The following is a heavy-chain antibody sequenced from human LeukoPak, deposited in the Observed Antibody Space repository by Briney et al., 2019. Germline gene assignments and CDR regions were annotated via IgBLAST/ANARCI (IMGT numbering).Heavy chain of an antibody. CDR1: RYTFTGYH. D-gene: IGHD6-19*01. V-gene: IGHV1-2*06. J-gene: IGHJ3*02. Sequence: ASVKVSCKAFRYTFTGYHMHWVRQAPGQGLEWMGRINPNSGGTTYAQKFQGRVTMTRDTSISTAYMELSRLRSDDTAVFYCARQRSGWSYDAFDIWGQGTMVTVSS. CDR2: INPNSGGT. CDR3: ARQRSGWSYDAFDI.